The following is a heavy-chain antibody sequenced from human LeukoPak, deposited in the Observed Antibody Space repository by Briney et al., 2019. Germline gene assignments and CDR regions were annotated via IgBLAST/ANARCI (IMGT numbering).Heavy chain of an antibody. V-gene: IGHV1-69*05. Sequence: RASVKVSCKASGGTFSSYAISWVRRAPGQGLEWMGRIIPIFGTANYAQKFQGRVTITTDESTSTAYMELSRLRSDDTAVYYCARTIRKHCSSTSCYRWKYYYYYYMDVWGKGTTVTVSS. J-gene: IGHJ6*03. CDR3: ARTIRKHCSSTSCYRWKYYYYYYMDV. CDR2: IIPIFGTA. D-gene: IGHD2-2*02. CDR1: GGTFSSYA.